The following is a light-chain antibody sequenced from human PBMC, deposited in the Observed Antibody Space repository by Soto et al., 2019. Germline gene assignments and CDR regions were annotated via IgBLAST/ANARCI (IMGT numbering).Light chain of an antibody. J-gene: IGKJ2*01. Sequence: DIQMTQSPSTLSASVGERVTITCRASQSISSWLAWYQQKPGKAPKLLIYKASSLESGVPSRFSGSGSGTEFTLTISSLQPDDFATYYCQQYSSYSETFGQGTKLEIK. CDR2: KAS. CDR3: QQYSSYSET. V-gene: IGKV1-5*03. CDR1: QSISSW.